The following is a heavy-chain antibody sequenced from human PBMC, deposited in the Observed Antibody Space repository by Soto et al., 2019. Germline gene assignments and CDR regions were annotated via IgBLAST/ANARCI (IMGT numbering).Heavy chain of an antibody. CDR2: ISSSGSTI. J-gene: IGHJ6*02. CDR3: ARDNYDFWSGYSGHYYYGMDV. D-gene: IGHD3-3*01. Sequence: GGSLRLSCAASGFTFSSYEMNWVRQAPGKGLEWVSYISSSGSTIYYADSVKGRFTISRDNAKNSLYLQMNSLRAEDTAVYYCARDNYDFWSGYSGHYYYGMDVWGQGTTVTVSS. V-gene: IGHV3-48*03. CDR1: GFTFSSYE.